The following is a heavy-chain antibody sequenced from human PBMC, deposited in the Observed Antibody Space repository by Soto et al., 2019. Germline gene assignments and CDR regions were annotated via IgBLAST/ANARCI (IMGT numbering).Heavy chain of an antibody. D-gene: IGHD3-10*01. CDR2: ISYDGSNK. CDR1: GFTFSSYG. J-gene: IGHJ5*02. V-gene: IGHV3-30*18. CDR3: AKDLGSLGWFDP. Sequence: GSLRLSCAASGFTFSSYGMHWVRQAPGKGLEWVAVISYDGSNKYYADSVKGRFTISRDNSKNTLYLQMNSLRAEDTAVYYCAKDLGSLGWFDPWGQGTLVTVSS.